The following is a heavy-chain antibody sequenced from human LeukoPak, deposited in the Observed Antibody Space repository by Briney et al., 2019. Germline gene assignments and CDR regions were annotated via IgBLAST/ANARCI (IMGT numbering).Heavy chain of an antibody. D-gene: IGHD2-15*01. CDR1: GFTFSSYG. J-gene: IGHJ3*02. CDR3: AKGSGKDAFDI. CDR2: ISYDGSNK. Sequence: GGSLRLSCAASGFTFSSYGMHWVRQAPGKGLEWVAVISYDGSNKYYADSVKGRFTISGDNSKNTLYLQMNSLRAEDTAVYYCAKGSGKDAFDIWGQGTMVTVSS. V-gene: IGHV3-30*18.